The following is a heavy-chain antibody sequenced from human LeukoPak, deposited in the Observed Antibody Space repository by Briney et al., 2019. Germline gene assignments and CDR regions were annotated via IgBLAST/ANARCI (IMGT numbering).Heavy chain of an antibody. V-gene: IGHV1-2*06. CDR2: INPSSGGT. J-gene: IGHJ4*02. Sequence: ALVKVSCKASGYTFTSYGISWVRQAPGQGLEWMGRINPSSGGTNYAQKFQGRVTMTRDTSINTAYLDLSSLRSDDTAVYYCARGPSGSDYWGQGTLVIVSS. CDR3: ARGPSGSDY. D-gene: IGHD3-10*01. CDR1: GYTFTSYG.